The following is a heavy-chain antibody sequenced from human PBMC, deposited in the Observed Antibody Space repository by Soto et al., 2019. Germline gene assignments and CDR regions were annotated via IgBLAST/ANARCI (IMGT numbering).Heavy chain of an antibody. CDR1: GGSMRSYY. CDR2: IYSRGDT. Sequence: SETLSLTCSVSGGSMRSYYWNWLRQPAGKGLEWIGRIYSRGDTNYNPSVKSRVTMSVDTSKNEFSLRLNSVTAADTAVYYCAGIGEDVYYGMDVWGQGTTVTVSS. V-gene: IGHV4-4*07. D-gene: IGHD2-21*01. CDR3: AGIGEDVYYGMDV. J-gene: IGHJ6*02.